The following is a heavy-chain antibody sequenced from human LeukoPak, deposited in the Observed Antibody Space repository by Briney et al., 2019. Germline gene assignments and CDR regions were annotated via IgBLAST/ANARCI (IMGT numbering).Heavy chain of an antibody. V-gene: IGHV4-34*01. D-gene: IGHD3-22*01. J-gene: IGHJ4*02. Sequence: SETLSLTCAVYGGSFSGYYWSWIRQPPGKGLEWIGEINHSGSTNYNPSLKSRVTISVDTSKNQFSLKLSSVTAADTAVHYCARGSTMIGYSYWGQGSLVTVSS. CDR2: INHSGST. CDR3: ARGSTMIGYSY. CDR1: GGSFSGYY.